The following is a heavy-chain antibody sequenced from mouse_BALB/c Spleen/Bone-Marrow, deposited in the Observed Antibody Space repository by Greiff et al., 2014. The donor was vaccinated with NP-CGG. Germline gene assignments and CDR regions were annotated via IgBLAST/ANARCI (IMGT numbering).Heavy chain of an antibody. J-gene: IGHJ3*01. Sequence: EVQLQQSGGGLVQPGGSLKLSCAASGFDFSRYWMTWVRQAPGKGLEWIGEINPDSGTINYTPSLKDKFIISRNNAKNTLYLQMSKVRSEDTALYYCARNGYYGWIAYWGQGTLVTDSA. CDR1: GFDFSRYW. CDR3: ARNGYYGWIAY. V-gene: IGHV4-1*02. D-gene: IGHD2-3*01. CDR2: INPDSGTI.